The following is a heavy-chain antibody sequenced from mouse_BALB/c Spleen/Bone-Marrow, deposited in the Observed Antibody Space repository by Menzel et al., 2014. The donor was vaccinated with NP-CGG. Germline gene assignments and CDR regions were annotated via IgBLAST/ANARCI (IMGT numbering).Heavy chain of an antibody. CDR3: ARPLYYYGSSPFYAMDY. V-gene: IGHV5-12-1*01. D-gene: IGHD1-1*01. CDR2: ISSGGGST. J-gene: IGHJ4*01. CDR1: GFAFSSYG. Sequence: DVQLVESGGGLVKPGGSLKLSCAASGFAFSSYGMSWVRQTPEKRLEWVAYISSGGGSTYYPDTVKGRFTISRDNAKNTLYLQMSSLKSEDTAMYYCARPLYYYGSSPFYAMDYWGQGTSVTVSS.